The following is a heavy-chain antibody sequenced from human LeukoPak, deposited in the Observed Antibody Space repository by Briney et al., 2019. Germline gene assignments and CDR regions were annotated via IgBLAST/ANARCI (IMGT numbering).Heavy chain of an antibody. D-gene: IGHD1-26*01. J-gene: IGHJ5*02. V-gene: IGHV1-46*01. CDR2: INPSGGST. CDR1: GYTFTSYY. Sequence: ASVKVSCKASGYTFTSYYMHWVRQAPGQGLEWMGIINPSGGSTSYAQKFQGRVTMTRDTSTSTVYMELSSLRSEDTAVYYCARDCRGELQGGTWSAPGGRGPLVTV. CDR3: ARDCRGELQGGTWSAP.